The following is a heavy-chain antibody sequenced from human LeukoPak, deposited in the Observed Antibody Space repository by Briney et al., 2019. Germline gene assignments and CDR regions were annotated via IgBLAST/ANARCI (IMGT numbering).Heavy chain of an antibody. CDR1: GFSLSTSGVG. CDR2: IYWDDDK. J-gene: IGHJ4*02. D-gene: IGHD2-2*01. V-gene: IGHV2-5*02. CDR3: AHSRVVPTGLDYFDF. Sequence: SGPTLVKPTQTLTLTCTFSGFSLSTSGVGVGWIRQPPGKALEWLALIYWDDDKRYSPSLKSRLTITKDTSKNQVVLTMTNLDPVDTATYYCAHSRVVPTGLDYFDFWGQGTLVTVSS.